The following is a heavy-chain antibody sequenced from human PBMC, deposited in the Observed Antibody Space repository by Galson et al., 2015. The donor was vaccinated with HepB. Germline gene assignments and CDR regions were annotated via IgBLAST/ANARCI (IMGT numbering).Heavy chain of an antibody. D-gene: IGHD3-3*01. CDR2: ISYDGSNK. Sequence: SLRLSCAASGFTFSSYGMHWVRQAPGKGLEWVAVISYDGSNKYYADSVKGRFTISRDNSKNTLYLQMNSLRAEDTAVYYCAKEKGIFGVVLYYFDYWGQGTLVTVSS. CDR1: GFTFSSYG. J-gene: IGHJ4*02. V-gene: IGHV3-30*18. CDR3: AKEKGIFGVVLYYFDY.